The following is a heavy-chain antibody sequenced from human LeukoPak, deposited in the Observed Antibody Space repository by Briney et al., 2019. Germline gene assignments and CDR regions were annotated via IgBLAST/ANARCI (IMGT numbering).Heavy chain of an antibody. CDR1: GFTLSTYR. J-gene: IGHJ6*02. CDR2: ISTSSSTI. D-gene: IGHD6-6*01. CDR3: ARDLRYSSSFYGMDV. Sequence: GGSQRLSCVASGFTLSTYRMSWVRQAPGKGLEWVSYISTSSSTIYYADSVKGRFTISRDNAKNSLYLQMNSLRAEDTAVYYCARDLRYSSSFYGMDVWGQGTTVTVSS. V-gene: IGHV3-48*01.